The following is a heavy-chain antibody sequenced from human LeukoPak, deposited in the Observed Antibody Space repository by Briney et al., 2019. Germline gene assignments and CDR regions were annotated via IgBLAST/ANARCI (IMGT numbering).Heavy chain of an antibody. D-gene: IGHD3-9*01. CDR2: IKQDGSET. J-gene: IGHJ4*02. CDR3: ARQTAGYYSPFDY. V-gene: IGHV3-7*01. CDR1: GFTFSTYW. Sequence: GGSLRLSCAASGFTFSTYWMSWVRQAPGKGLEWVANIKQDGSETHYLDSMKGRFTISRDNANNSVCLHMSNLRAEDSAVYFCARQTAGYYSPFDYWGQGTLVTVSS.